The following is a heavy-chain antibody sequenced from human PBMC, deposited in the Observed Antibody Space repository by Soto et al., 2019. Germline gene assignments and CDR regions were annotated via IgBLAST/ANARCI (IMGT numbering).Heavy chain of an antibody. CDR2: ISGSGGST. V-gene: IGHV3-23*01. J-gene: IGHJ3*02. D-gene: IGHD3-16*02. Sequence: EVQLLESGGGLVQPGGSLRLSCAASGFTFSGYAMSWVRQAPGKGLEWVSAISGSGGSTYYADSVKGRFTISRDNSKNTLYLQMNSLRAEDTAVYYCAKDQGWHDYIWGSYRSYAFDIWGQGTMVTVSS. CDR3: AKDQGWHDYIWGSYRSYAFDI. CDR1: GFTFSGYA.